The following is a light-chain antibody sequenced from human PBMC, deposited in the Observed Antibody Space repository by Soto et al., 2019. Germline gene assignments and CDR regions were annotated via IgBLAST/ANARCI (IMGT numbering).Light chain of an antibody. V-gene: IGKV3-20*01. CDR1: QSVTSSY. J-gene: IGKJ5*01. CDR3: QQYGSSIT. CDR2: GAS. Sequence: EIVLTQSPGTLSLSPGEGATLSCRASQSVTSSYLAWYQQKPGQAPRLLIYGASSRATGIPDRFSGSGSGTDFTLTISRLEPEDFAVYYCQQYGSSITFGHGTRLEIK.